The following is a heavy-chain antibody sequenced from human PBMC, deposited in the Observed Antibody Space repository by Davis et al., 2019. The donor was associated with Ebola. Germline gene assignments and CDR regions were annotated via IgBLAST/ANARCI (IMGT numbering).Heavy chain of an antibody. CDR3: ARDAFSLSRYDTEDH. J-gene: IGHJ4*02. Sequence: GESLKISCAASGFTFYRYEMHWVRQAPGKGLEWVSSISGSATSTFYADSVKGRFTISRDNARDSLYLQMDSLRVEDTAIYYCARDAFSLSRYDTEDHWGQGTMVTVSS. CDR1: GFTFYRYE. V-gene: IGHV3-48*03. CDR2: ISGSATST. D-gene: IGHD3-9*01.